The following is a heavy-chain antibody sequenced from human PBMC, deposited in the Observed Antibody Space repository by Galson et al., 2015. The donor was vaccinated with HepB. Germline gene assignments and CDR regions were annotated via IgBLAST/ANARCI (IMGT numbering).Heavy chain of an antibody. J-gene: IGHJ4*02. CDR3: SRTLPGIDLDY. D-gene: IGHD3-3*02. V-gene: IGHV3-72*01. Sequence: SLRLSCAASGFTFSDYYMDWVRQAPGKGLEWVCRVSHKARRYTTDYAASVEGRFSISRDDSKNSLYLQMDSLKTEDKAVYYCSRTLPGIDLDYWGQGTLVTVSS. CDR2: VSHKARRYTT. CDR1: GFTFSDYY.